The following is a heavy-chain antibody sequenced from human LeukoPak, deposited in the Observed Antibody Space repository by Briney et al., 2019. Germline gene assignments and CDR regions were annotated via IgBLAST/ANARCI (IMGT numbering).Heavy chain of an antibody. CDR2: INHSGST. D-gene: IGHD2/OR15-2a*01. V-gene: IGHV4-34*01. J-gene: IGHJ4*02. Sequence: SETLSLTCAVYGGSFSGYYWSWIRQPPGKGLEWIGEINHSGSTNYNPSLKSRVTISVDTSKNQFSLKLSSVTAEDTAVYYCAKDNSWGQGTLVTVSS. CDR1: GGSFSGYY. CDR3: AKDNS.